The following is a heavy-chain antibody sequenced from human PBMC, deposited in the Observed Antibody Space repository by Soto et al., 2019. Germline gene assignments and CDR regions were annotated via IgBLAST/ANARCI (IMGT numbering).Heavy chain of an antibody. CDR3: AKQTHPLRAMIVVVIWQPVDY. V-gene: IGHV3-23*01. J-gene: IGHJ4*02. CDR2: ISGSGGST. CDR1: GFTFSSYA. D-gene: IGHD3-22*01. Sequence: PGGSLRLSCAASGFTFSSYAMSWVRQAPGKGLEWVSAISGSGGSTYYADSVKGRFTISRDNSKNTLYLQMNSLRAEDTAVYYCAKQTHPLRAMIVVVIWQPVDYWGQGTLVTVSS.